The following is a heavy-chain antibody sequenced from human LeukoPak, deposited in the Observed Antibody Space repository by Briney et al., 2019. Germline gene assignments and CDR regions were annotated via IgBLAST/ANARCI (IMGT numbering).Heavy chain of an antibody. D-gene: IGHD3-16*02. CDR2: IYYSGST. J-gene: IGHJ5*02. Sequence: SETLSLTCTVSGGSISSYYWSWIRQPPGKGLELIGYIYYSGSTNYNPSLKSRVTISVDTSKNQFSLKLSSVTAADTAVYYCARGEVGYDYVWGSYRYTGPSWFDPWGQGTLVTVSS. CDR1: GGSISSYY. CDR3: ARGEVGYDYVWGSYRYTGPSWFDP. V-gene: IGHV4-59*01.